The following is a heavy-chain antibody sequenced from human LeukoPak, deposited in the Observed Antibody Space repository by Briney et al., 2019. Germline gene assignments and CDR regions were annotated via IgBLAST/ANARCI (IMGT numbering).Heavy chain of an antibody. J-gene: IGHJ1*01. CDR2: IYYSGST. CDR1: GGSISSSYSY. D-gene: IGHD3-16*01. V-gene: IGHV4-39*07. Sequence: SETLSLTCTVSGGSISSSYSYWGWIRQPPGKGLEWIGNIYYSGSTYYNPSLKSRVTISVDTSKNHFSLKLNSVTAADTAVYYCARDRDWGALGLFQHWGQGTLVTVSS. CDR3: ARDRDWGALGLFQH.